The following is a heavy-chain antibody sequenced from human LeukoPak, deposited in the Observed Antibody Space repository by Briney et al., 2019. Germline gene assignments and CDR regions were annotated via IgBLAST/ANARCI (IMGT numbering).Heavy chain of an antibody. D-gene: IGHD5-18*01. J-gene: IGHJ4*02. V-gene: IGHV1-8*01. CDR1: GYTFTSYD. Sequence: ASVKVSCKASGYTFTSYDINWVRQATGQGLEWMGWMNPNSGNTGYAQEFQGRVTMTRNTSISTAYMELSSLRSEDTAVYYCVRLDKIQLWLQGFDYWGQGTLVTVSS. CDR2: MNPNSGNT. CDR3: VRLDKIQLWLQGFDY.